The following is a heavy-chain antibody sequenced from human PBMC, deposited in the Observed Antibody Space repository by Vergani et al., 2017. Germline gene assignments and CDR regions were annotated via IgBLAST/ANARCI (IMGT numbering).Heavy chain of an antibody. Sequence: QVQLVQSGAEVKKPGSSVKVSCKASGGTFSSYTISWVRQAPGQGLEWMGRIIPILGIANYAQKFQGRVTITADTSTSTASMELSSLRSEDTAVYYCASVPTTVTTDEGLYYYSGMDVWGQGTTVTVSS. CDR3: ASVPTTVTTDEGLYYYSGMDV. V-gene: IGHV1-69*02. CDR1: GGTFSSYT. CDR2: IIPILGIA. J-gene: IGHJ6*02. D-gene: IGHD4-17*01.